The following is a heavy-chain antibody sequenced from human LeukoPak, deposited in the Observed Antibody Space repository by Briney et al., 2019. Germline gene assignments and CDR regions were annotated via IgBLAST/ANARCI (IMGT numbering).Heavy chain of an antibody. Sequence: PSETLSLTCTVSGGSISSYYWSWIRQPPGKGLEWIGYIYYSGSTNYNPSLKSRVTISVDTSKNQFSLKLSSVTAADTAVYYCATSYCSSTSCRFGGYYYYMDVWGKWTTVTVSS. CDR1: GGSISSYY. D-gene: IGHD2-2*01. J-gene: IGHJ6*03. CDR2: IYYSGST. CDR3: ATSYCSSTSCRFGGYYYYMDV. V-gene: IGHV4-59*01.